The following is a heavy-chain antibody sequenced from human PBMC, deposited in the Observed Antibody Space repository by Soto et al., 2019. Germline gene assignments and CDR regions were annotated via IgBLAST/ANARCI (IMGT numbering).Heavy chain of an antibody. CDR1: GYSISSGYY. CDR2: IYHSGST. CDR3: ARDNASSGWYRPGWFGP. V-gene: IGHV4-38-2*02. Sequence: PSETLSLTCAVSGYSISSGYYWGWIRQPPGKGLEWIGSIYHSGSTYYNPSLKSRVTISVDTSKNQFSLKLSSVTAADTAVYYCARDNASSGWYRPGWFGPWGQGTLVTVSS. D-gene: IGHD6-19*01. J-gene: IGHJ5*02.